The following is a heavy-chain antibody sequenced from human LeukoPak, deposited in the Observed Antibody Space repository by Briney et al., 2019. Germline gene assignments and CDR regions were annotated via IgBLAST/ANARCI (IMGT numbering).Heavy chain of an antibody. CDR3: VTDQTGRHPYFFDY. D-gene: IGHD3-10*01. CDR1: GFNFSTYW. J-gene: IGHJ4*02. CDR2: IKEDGSEI. Sequence: GGSLRLSCAASGFNFSTYWMTWVRQVPGKVLEWVANIKEDGSEIYYVDAVKGRFSISRDNAKTSLYLQMNNLSVADTAVYYCVTDQTGRHPYFFDYWGQGTLVIVSS. V-gene: IGHV3-7*01.